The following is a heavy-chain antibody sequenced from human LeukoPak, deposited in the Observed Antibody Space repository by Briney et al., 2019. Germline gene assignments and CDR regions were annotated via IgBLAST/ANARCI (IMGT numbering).Heavy chain of an antibody. D-gene: IGHD2-2*01. CDR3: ARMDCSSTSCYILDY. CDR1: GVSISSYY. CDR2: IYYSGST. V-gene: IGHV4-59*01. J-gene: IGHJ4*02. Sequence: SETLSLTCTVSGVSISSYYWSWIRQPPGKGLEWIGYIYYSGSTNYNPSLKSRVTISVDTSKNQFSLKLSSVTAADTAVYYCARMDCSSTSCYILDYWGQGTLVTVSS.